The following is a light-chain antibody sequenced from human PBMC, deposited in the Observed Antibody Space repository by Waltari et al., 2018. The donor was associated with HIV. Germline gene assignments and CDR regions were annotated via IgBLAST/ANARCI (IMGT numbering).Light chain of an antibody. CDR3: SAWDISLSAWV. V-gene: IGLV10-54*01. CDR1: NNNVGDRG. J-gene: IGLJ3*02. CDR2: RNN. Sequence: QAGLTQPPSVSGGLRQTATLTCTGNNNNVGDRGAVWLRQHQGHPPKVVSYRNNNRPSGISERLSPSRSGNTASLTITGLQPEDEADYYCSAWDISLSAWVFGGGTRLTVL.